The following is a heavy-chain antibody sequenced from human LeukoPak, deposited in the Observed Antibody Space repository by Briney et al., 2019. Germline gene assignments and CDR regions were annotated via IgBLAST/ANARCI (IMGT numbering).Heavy chain of an antibody. D-gene: IGHD5-24*01. V-gene: IGHV3-23*01. CDR2: ISGSGGST. CDR1: GFTFSSYA. CDR3: AKGWRRDGYNGRFDY. J-gene: IGHJ4*02. Sequence: PGGPLRLSCAASGFTFSSYAMSRVRQAPGKGLEWVSAISGSGGSTYYADSVKGRFTISRDNSKNTLYLQMNSLRAEDTAVYYCAKGWRRDGYNGRFDYWGQGTLVTVSS.